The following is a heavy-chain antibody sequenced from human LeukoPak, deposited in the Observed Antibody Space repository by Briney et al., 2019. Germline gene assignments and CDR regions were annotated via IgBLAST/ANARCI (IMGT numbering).Heavy chain of an antibody. CDR2: IIPIFGTA. V-gene: IGHV1-69*13. D-gene: IGHD5-12*01. Sequence: ASVKVSCKASGGTFSSYAISWVRQAPGQGLEWMGGIIPIFGTANYAQKFQGRVTIIADESTSTAYMELSSLRSEDTAVYYCARDLEVATQYNWFDPWGQGTLVTVSS. CDR1: GGTFSSYA. J-gene: IGHJ5*02. CDR3: ARDLEVATQYNWFDP.